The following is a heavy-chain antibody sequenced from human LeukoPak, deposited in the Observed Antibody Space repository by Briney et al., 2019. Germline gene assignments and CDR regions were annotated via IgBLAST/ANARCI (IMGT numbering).Heavy chain of an antibody. CDR3: ARDSGGYDCAFDI. Sequence: PSDTLSLTGTAPGCPISSYYWTWIRQPAGKGLEWIGRIYTSGSTNYNPSLKSRVTMSVDTSKNQFSLKLSSVTAADTAVYYCARDSGGYDCAFDIWGQGTMVTVSS. D-gene: IGHD5-12*01. J-gene: IGHJ3*02. CDR1: GCPISSYY. V-gene: IGHV4-4*07. CDR2: IYTSGST.